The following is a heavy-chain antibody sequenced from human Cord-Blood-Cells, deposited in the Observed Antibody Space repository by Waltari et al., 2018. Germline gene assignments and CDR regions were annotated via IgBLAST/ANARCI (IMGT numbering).Heavy chain of an antibody. Sequence: EVQLVGSGGGLVQPGGSLRLSCAASGFTFSSYEMNWVRQAPGKGMEWVSYISSSGSTIYYADSVKGRFTISRDNAKNSLYLQMNSLRAEDTAVDYCARESTNFDYWGQGTLVTVSS. D-gene: IGHD1-1*01. CDR1: GFTFSSYE. CDR2: ISSSGSTI. CDR3: ARESTNFDY. J-gene: IGHJ4*02. V-gene: IGHV3-48*03.